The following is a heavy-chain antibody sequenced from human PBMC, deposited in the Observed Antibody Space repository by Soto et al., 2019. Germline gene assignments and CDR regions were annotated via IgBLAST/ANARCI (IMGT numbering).Heavy chain of an antibody. D-gene: IGHD3-3*01. CDR2: IGNTGTTV. CDR3: ARGGVSTRTFDY. V-gene: IGHV3-11*01. J-gene: IGHJ4*02. Sequence: PGGSLRLSCVVSGFTFSHYDMSWVRQAPGKGLEWVAYIGNTGTTVNYPPSLKGQVTISADKSISSAYLQWSSLRASDTAMYYCARGGVSTRTFDYWGQGTPVTVSS. CDR1: GFTFSHYD.